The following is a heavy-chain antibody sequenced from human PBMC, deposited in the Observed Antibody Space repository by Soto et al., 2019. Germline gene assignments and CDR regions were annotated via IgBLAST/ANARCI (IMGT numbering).Heavy chain of an antibody. D-gene: IGHD3-3*01. J-gene: IGHJ6*02. CDR1: GGSFSGYY. Sequence: SETLSLTCAVYGGSFSGYYWSWIRQPPGKGLEWIGEINHSGSTNYNPSLKSRVTISVDTSKNQFSLKLSSVTAADTAVYYCARLNFRHYDFWSGSKGMDVWGQGTTVTAP. V-gene: IGHV4-34*01. CDR2: INHSGST. CDR3: ARLNFRHYDFWSGSKGMDV.